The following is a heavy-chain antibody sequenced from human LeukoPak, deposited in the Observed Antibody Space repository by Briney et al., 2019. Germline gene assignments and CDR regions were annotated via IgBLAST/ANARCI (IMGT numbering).Heavy chain of an antibody. CDR1: GFTFSSYG. CDR2: IWYDGSNK. CDR3: ARDALAAAGTGCFDY. Sequence: GRSLRLSCAASGFTFSSYGMHWVRQAPGKGLEWVAVIWYDGSNKYYADSVKGRFTISRDNSKNTLYLQMNSLRAEDTAVYYCARDALAAAGTGCFDYWGQGTLVTVSS. D-gene: IGHD6-13*01. J-gene: IGHJ4*02. V-gene: IGHV3-33*01.